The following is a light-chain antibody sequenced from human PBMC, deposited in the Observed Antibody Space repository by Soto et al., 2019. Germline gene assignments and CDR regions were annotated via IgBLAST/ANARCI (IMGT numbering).Light chain of an antibody. CDR1: QGIRNA. CDR2: ASS. J-gene: IGKJ1*01. V-gene: IGKV1-6*01. Sequence: IQMTQSPSSLSASVGDRVTIACRASQGIRNALAWYQQRPGKAPTLLIYASSNLQAGVPSRFRGSGSGAEFTLTISSLLPEDSATYYCLQDYTYSRTFGQGTKVDIK. CDR3: LQDYTYSRT.